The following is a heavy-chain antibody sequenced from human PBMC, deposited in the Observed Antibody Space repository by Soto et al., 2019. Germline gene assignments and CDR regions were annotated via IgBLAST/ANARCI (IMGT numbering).Heavy chain of an antibody. CDR3: ARLRSDYYGSGSYYLFDY. CDR1: GGSISSYY. D-gene: IGHD3-10*01. CDR2: IYYSGST. J-gene: IGHJ4*02. Sequence: PSETLSLTCTVSGGSISSYYWSWIRQPPGKGLEWIGYIYYSGSTNYNPSLKSRVTISVDTSKNQFSLKLSSVTAADTAVYYCARLRSDYYGSGSYYLFDYWGQGTLVTVSS. V-gene: IGHV4-59*08.